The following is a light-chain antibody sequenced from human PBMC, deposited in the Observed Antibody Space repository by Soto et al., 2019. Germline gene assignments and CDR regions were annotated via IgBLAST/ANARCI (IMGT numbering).Light chain of an antibody. CDR3: SSYTSSSTNV. J-gene: IGLJ1*01. Sequence: QSVLSQPSSVSVSDGRSFTSSCQGTSSDVGGYNYVSWYQQHPDKAPILMSYAVSNRPSGVSKRFSGSKSGNTASLTISGLQAEDEADYYCSSYTSSSTNVVGTGTKAT. CDR1: SSDVGGYNY. CDR2: AVS. V-gene: IGLV2-14*01.